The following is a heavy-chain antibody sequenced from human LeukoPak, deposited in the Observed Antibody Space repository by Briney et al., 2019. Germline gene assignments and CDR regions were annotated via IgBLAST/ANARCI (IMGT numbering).Heavy chain of an antibody. V-gene: IGHV3-23*01. D-gene: IGHD6-13*01. Sequence: GGSLRLSCAASGFTFSNYAMNWVRQAPGKGLEWVSAISGSGFSTYYADSVKGRFTISRNNSKNTLYLQMNSLRAEDTAIYYCAKGPTAVAPWGQGTLVTVSS. J-gene: IGHJ5*02. CDR2: ISGSGFST. CDR1: GFTFSNYA. CDR3: AKGPTAVAP.